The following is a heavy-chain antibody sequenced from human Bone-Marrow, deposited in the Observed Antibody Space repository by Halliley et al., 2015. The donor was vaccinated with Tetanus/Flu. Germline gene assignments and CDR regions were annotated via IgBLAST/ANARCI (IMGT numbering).Heavy chain of an antibody. CDR2: PNDSDT. J-gene: IGHJ5*02. V-gene: IGHV5-10-1*01. D-gene: IGHD6-19*01. CDR3: ARQTRGAAVAAGGWFDP. Sequence: PNDSDTNYSPSFQGHVTMSLDKSINTAYLQWSSLRSSDTAMYYCARQTRGAAVAAGGWFDPWGQGTLVAVSS.